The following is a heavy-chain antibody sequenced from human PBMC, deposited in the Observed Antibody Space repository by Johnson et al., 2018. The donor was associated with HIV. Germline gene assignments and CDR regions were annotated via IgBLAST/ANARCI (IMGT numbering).Heavy chain of an antibody. J-gene: IGHJ3*01. Sequence: QVQLVESGGGVVQPGRSLRLSCAASGFTFRNYAMHWVRQAPGKGLEWVAVIPYDGSNKYYVDSVKGRFIISRDNSKNTLYLQMNSLRAEDTAVYYCARVRESSGHPPLGAFDFWGQGTMVTVFS. CDR3: ARVRESSGHPPLGAFDF. CDR2: IPYDGSNK. V-gene: IGHV3-30*04. CDR1: GFTFRNYA. D-gene: IGHD3-22*01.